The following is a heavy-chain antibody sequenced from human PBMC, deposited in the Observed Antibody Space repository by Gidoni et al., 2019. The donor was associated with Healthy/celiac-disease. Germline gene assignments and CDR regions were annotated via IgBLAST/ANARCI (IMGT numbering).Heavy chain of an antibody. Sequence: QVQLQESGPGLVKPSQTLSLTCTVAGGSISSGSYYWSWIRQPAGKGLEWIGRIYTSGSTNYNPSLKSRVAISVDMSKNQFSLKLSSVTAADTAVYYCARGLTGLSWFDPWGQGTLVTVSS. V-gene: IGHV4-61*02. D-gene: IGHD3-9*01. CDR3: ARGLTGLSWFDP. CDR1: GGSISSGSYY. CDR2: IYTSGST. J-gene: IGHJ5*02.